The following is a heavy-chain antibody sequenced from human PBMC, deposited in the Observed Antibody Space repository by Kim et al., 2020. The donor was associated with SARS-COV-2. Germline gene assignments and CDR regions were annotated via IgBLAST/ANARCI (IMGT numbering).Heavy chain of an antibody. J-gene: IGHJ3*02. CDR3: ARYCSSATCHGAFDI. D-gene: IGHD2-2*01. V-gene: IGHV4-34*04. Sequence: PSPKNRATISVATSKNQFSLKLNSVTAADTAIYYCARYCSSATCHGAFDIWGQGTMVTVSS.